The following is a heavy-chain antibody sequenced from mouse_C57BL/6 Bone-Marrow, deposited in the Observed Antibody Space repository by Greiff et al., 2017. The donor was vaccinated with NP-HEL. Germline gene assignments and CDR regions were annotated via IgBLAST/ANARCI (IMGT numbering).Heavy chain of an antibody. CDR1: GYSFTDYN. Sequence: VQLQQSGPELVKPGASVQISCKASGYSFTDYNMNWVKQSHGKSLEWIGVLTPHYGTTSYTQKFKGEATLTVEQSSSTAYMQLNSVTSEDSAEYYWARWGNYSNSYWYFDVWGTGTTVTVSS. CDR2: LTPHYGTT. J-gene: IGHJ1*03. CDR3: ARWGNYSNSYWYFDV. V-gene: IGHV1-39*01. D-gene: IGHD2-5*01.